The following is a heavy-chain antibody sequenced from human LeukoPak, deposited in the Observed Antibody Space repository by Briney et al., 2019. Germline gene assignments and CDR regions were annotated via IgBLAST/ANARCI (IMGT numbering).Heavy chain of an antibody. CDR2: VFTDGSS. CDR1: GGSIRGYY. J-gene: IGHJ4*02. Sequence: PSETLSLTCSVSGGSIRGYYWSWIRQPAGKGLEWIGRVFTDGSSNYNPSLKSRVTMSVDTSNNQFSLKLSSVTAADTAVYYCAGDLGLSLDYWGQGTLVTVSS. D-gene: IGHD3-16*01. V-gene: IGHV4-4*07. CDR3: AGDLGLSLDY.